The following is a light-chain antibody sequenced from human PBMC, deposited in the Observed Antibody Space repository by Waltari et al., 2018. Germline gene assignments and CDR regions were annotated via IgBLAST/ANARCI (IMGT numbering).Light chain of an antibody. CDR1: SSNIGSHT. CDR2: SNN. J-gene: IGLJ2*01. CDR3: APWDDSLNDRV. V-gene: IGLV1-44*01. Sequence: QSVLTQSPSASGTPGQRVTISCSGSSSNIGSHTVNWYLQLPGTAPKLLIYSNNPRPSGVPDRFSGSKSGTSASLAIRGLHSEDEANYYCAPWDDSLNDRVIGGGTKPTVL.